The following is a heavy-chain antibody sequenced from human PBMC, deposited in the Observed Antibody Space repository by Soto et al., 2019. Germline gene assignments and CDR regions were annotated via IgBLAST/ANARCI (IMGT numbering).Heavy chain of an antibody. J-gene: IGHJ5*02. CDR2: IYYTGST. Sequence: QVQLQESGPGLVKSSETLSLTCSVSGGSISSYYWSWIRQPPGKGLEWIGYIYYTGSTNSNLSLKSRATISLDTSKNQFSLRLTSVTAADTAVYYCARASGCSDGSCAFDPWGQGTLVTVSS. CDR3: ARASGCSDGSCAFDP. D-gene: IGHD2-15*01. CDR1: GGSISSYY. V-gene: IGHV4-59*01.